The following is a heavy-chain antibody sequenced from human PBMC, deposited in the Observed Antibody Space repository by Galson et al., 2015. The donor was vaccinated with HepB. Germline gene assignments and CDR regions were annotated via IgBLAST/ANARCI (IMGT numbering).Heavy chain of an antibody. J-gene: IGHJ4*02. D-gene: IGHD3-22*01. V-gene: IGHV5-51*03. CDR3: ARRAYYYDSSGYYYYFDY. Sequence: SGAAAKKPGESLKISCKGSGYSFTSYWIGWVRQMPGKGLEWMGTIYPGDSETRYSPSFQGQVTISADKSISTAYLQWRSLKASDTAMYYCARRAYYYDSSGYYYYFDYWGQGTLVTVSS. CDR2: IYPGDSET. CDR1: GYSFTSYW.